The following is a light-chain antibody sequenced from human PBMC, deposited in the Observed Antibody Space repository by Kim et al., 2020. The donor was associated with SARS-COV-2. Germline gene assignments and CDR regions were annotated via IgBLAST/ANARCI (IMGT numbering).Light chain of an antibody. Sequence: QRVTISCTGGSSNIGAGYYVHWYQQLPGTAPKLLIYGNSNRPSGVPDRFSGSKSGTSASLAITGLQAEDEADYYCQSYDSSLSGVVFGGGTKLTVL. J-gene: IGLJ2*01. CDR1: SSNIGAGYY. CDR2: GNS. V-gene: IGLV1-40*01. CDR3: QSYDSSLSGVV.